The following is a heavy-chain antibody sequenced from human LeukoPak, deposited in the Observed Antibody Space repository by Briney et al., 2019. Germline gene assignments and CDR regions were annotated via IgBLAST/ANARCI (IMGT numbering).Heavy chain of an antibody. Sequence: ASVKVSCEASGYTFTSYYIHWVRQAPGKGLEWMGGIIPMVNTPKYAQKFQGRVTITADESTSTGYMEVSSLRSEDTAVYYCAIFQGTYGDNDNDYWGQGTLVTVSS. CDR2: IIPMVNTP. V-gene: IGHV1-69*13. CDR1: GYTFTSYY. CDR3: AIFQGTYGDNDNDY. J-gene: IGHJ4*02. D-gene: IGHD4-17*01.